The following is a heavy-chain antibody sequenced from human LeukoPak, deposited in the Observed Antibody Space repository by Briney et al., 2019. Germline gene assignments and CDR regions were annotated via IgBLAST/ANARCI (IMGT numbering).Heavy chain of an antibody. D-gene: IGHD3-22*01. CDR2: IYSGGST. Sequence: PGGSLRLSCAASGFTVSSNYMSWVRQAPGKGLEWVSVIYSGGSTYYADSVKGRFTISRDNSKNTLYLQMNSLRAEDTAVYYCARCDSSGHYPEQFDYWGQGTLVTVSS. CDR3: ARCDSSGHYPEQFDY. V-gene: IGHV3-53*01. CDR1: GFTVSSNY. J-gene: IGHJ4*02.